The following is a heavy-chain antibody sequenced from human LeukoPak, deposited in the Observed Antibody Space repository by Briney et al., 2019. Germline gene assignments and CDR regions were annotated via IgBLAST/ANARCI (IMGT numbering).Heavy chain of an antibody. J-gene: IGHJ4*02. CDR2: ISGDGGST. CDR3: AKGGGITMIVVVENYFDY. CDR1: GFTFDDYA. D-gene: IGHD3-22*01. V-gene: IGHV3-43*02. Sequence: GGSLRLSCAASGFTFDDYAMHWVRQAPGKGLEWVSLISGDGGSTYYADSVKGRFTISRDNSKNSLYLQMNSLRTGDTALYYCAKGGGITMIVVVENYFDYWGQGTLVTVSS.